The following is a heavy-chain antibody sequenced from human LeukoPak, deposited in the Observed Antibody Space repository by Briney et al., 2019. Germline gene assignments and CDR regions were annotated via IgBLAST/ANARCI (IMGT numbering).Heavy chain of an antibody. D-gene: IGHD1-26*01. V-gene: IGHV1-18*01. CDR1: GYTFTNYG. CDR2: ISAYNGNT. Sequence: ASVKVSCKTSGYTFTNYGISWVRQAPGLGLEWMGWISAYNGNTNYAQKVQGRVTMTTDTSTSTAYMELRSLRSDDTAVYYCARRIAGTTGFDYWGQGTLVTVSS. CDR3: ARRIAGTTGFDY. J-gene: IGHJ4*02.